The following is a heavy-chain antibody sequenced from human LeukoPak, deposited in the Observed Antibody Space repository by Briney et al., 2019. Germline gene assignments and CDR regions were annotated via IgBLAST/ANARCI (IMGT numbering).Heavy chain of an antibody. V-gene: IGHV3-48*02. CDR1: GFTFNSYS. D-gene: IGHD4-17*01. J-gene: IGHJ4*02. CDR2: ISSTSSTI. CDR3: ARDHYGDYYFDY. Sequence: PGGSLRLSCAASGFTFNSYSMNWVRQAPGKGLEWVSYISSTSSTIYYADSVKGRFTISRDIAKNSLYLEMNSLRDEDTAVYYCARDHYGDYYFDYWGRGTLVTVSS.